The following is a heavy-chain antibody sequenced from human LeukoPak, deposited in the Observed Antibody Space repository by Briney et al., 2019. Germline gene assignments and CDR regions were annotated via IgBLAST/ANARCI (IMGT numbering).Heavy chain of an antibody. Sequence: SETLSLTCTVSGGSISSYYWSWIRQPAGKGLEWIGRIYTSGSTNYNPSLKSRVTMSVDTSKNQFSLKLSSVTAADTAVYYCARDRAPVVPAAMGWFDPWGQGTLVTVSS. J-gene: IGHJ5*02. CDR3: ARDRAPVVPAAMGWFDP. CDR2: IYTSGST. V-gene: IGHV4-4*07. D-gene: IGHD2-2*01. CDR1: GGSISSYY.